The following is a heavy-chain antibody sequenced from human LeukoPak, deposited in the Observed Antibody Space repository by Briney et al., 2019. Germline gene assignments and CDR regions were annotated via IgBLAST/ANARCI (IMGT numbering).Heavy chain of an antibody. CDR2: IYSRGLTRGST. CDR3: ARDQVYSGSYYRYFDF. D-gene: IGHD1-26*01. V-gene: IGHV4-59*01. Sequence: SETLSLTCTVSGGSLSSYYWSWIRQPPGKGLEWIGYIYSRGLTRGSTDYNPSLKSRVTISVDTSKNQFSLKLSSVTAADTAVYYCARDQVYSGSYYRYFDFWGQGALVTVSS. CDR1: GGSLSSYY. J-gene: IGHJ4*02.